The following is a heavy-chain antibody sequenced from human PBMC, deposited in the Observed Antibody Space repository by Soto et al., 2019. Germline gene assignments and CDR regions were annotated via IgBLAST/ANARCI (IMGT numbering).Heavy chain of an antibody. CDR2: INHSGST. CDR3: ASRKVVTALIDY. CDR1: GGSFSGYY. Sequence: SETLSLTCAVYGGSFSGYYWSWIRQPPGKGLEWIGEINHSGSTNYNPSLKSRVTISVYTSKNQFSLKLSSVTAADTAVYYCASRKVVTALIDYWGQGTLVTVSS. J-gene: IGHJ4*02. D-gene: IGHD2-21*02. V-gene: IGHV4-34*01.